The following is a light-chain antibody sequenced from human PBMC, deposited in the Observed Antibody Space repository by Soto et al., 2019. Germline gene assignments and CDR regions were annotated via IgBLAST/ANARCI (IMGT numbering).Light chain of an antibody. CDR2: TAS. Sequence: DIQMTQSPSSVSASVGDRATITCRASLGIGNYLAWYQHKPGKAPNLLYTASRLQSGVPSRFSGIGSGTDFTLTISSLQSEDSATYYCQQNNSFPLTFGGGTKVEIK. CDR3: QQNNSFPLT. CDR1: LGIGNY. J-gene: IGKJ4*01. V-gene: IGKV1-12*01.